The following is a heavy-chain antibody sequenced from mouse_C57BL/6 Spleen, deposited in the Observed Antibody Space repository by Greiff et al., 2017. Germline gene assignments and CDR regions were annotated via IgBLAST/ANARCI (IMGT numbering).Heavy chain of an antibody. CDR2: IRSKSNNYAT. D-gene: IGHD2-1*01. CDR1: GFSFNTYA. V-gene: IGHV10-1*01. J-gene: IGHJ2*01. Sequence: EVQLVESGGGLVQPKGSLKLSCAASGFSFNTYAMNWVRQAPGKGLEWVARIRSKSNNYATYYADSVKDRFTISRDDSESMLYLQMNNLKTEDTAMYYCVRHGQLHHFDYWGQGTTLTVSS. CDR3: VRHGQLHHFDY.